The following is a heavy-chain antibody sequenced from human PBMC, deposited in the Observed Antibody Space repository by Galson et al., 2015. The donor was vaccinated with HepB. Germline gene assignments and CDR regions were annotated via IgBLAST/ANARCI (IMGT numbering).Heavy chain of an antibody. D-gene: IGHD3-10*01. V-gene: IGHV1-69*13. CDR2: IIPIFGTA. Sequence: SVPVSFPASGGTFSSYAISWVRQAPGQGLEWMGGIIPIFGTATYAQKFQGRVTITADESPSTAYMELSSLRSEDTAVSYCAMCRASITMVQGVIPAGWFDPWGQGTLVTVSS. J-gene: IGHJ5*02. CDR3: AMCRASITMVQGVIPAGWFDP. CDR1: GGTFSSYA.